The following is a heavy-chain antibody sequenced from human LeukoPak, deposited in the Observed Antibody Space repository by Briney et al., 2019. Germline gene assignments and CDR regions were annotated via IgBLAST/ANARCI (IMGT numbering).Heavy chain of an antibody. CDR2: ISGSGGST. Sequence: GGSLRLSCAASGFTFSSYAMSWVRQAPGKGLEWVSAISGSGGSTYYADSVEGRFTISRDNSKNTLYLQMNSLRAEDTAVYYCAKFMQQQLEMDWFDPWGQGTLVTVSS. CDR1: GFTFSSYA. J-gene: IGHJ5*02. V-gene: IGHV3-23*01. D-gene: IGHD6-13*01. CDR3: AKFMQQQLEMDWFDP.